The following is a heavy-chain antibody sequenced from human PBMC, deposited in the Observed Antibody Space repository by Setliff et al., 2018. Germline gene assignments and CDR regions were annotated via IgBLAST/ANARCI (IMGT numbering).Heavy chain of an antibody. CDR3: ARVAENSSSSATDY. J-gene: IGHJ4*02. CDR1: GFTFSRYW. Sequence: GGSLRLSCAASGFTFSRYWMNWVRQAPGKGLGWVANINEDGSEIYYVDSVEGRFTISRDNAKNSLYLHMNSLRGEDTAVYYCARVAENSSSSATDYWGQGTLVTVSS. V-gene: IGHV3-7*01. D-gene: IGHD6-6*01. CDR2: INEDGSEI.